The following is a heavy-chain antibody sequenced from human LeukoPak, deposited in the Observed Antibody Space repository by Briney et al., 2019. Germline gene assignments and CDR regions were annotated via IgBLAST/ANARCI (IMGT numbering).Heavy chain of an antibody. CDR2: IWYDGNNK. Sequence: GGSLRLSCAASGFTFSSYGMHWVRQAPGKGLEWVAVIWYDGNNKYYADSVKGRFTISRDNSKNTLYLQMNSLRAEDTAVYYCARVSIGWYSFDYWGQGTLVTVSS. V-gene: IGHV3-33*01. J-gene: IGHJ4*02. CDR3: ARVSIGWYSFDY. CDR1: GFTFSSYG. D-gene: IGHD6-19*01.